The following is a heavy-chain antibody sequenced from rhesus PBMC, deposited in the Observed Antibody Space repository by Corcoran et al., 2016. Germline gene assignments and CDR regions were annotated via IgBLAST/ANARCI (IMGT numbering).Heavy chain of an antibody. CDR2: ISESGGTI. Sequence: DVQLVESGGGLVKPGGSLRLSCVASGFTFSSYEMHWVRQAPGKGLEWISVISESGGTIYYADSVQGLFTISRDNAKTSLFLQMNSLRAEDTAVSYCMYCSGGGNYGWGQGVLVTVSS. V-gene: IGHV3-100*02. CDR1: GFTFSSYE. D-gene: IGHD2-39*02. J-gene: IGHJ4*01. CDR3: MYCSGGGNYG.